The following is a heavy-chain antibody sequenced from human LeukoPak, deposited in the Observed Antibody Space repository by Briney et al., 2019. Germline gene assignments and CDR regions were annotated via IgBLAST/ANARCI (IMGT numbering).Heavy chain of an antibody. V-gene: IGHV3-49*03. CDR1: GFSFGEYA. CDR3: TKGWGXY. CDR2: IRSEAYGGTT. Sequence: GGSLRLSCTTSGFSFGEYAMSWFRQAPGKGLELVGFIRSEAYGGTTEYVASVKGRFTISRDDSESLAYLQMTSLKIEDTAVYYCTKGWGXYWGQGTLVT. D-gene: IGHD6-19*01. J-gene: IGHJ4*02.